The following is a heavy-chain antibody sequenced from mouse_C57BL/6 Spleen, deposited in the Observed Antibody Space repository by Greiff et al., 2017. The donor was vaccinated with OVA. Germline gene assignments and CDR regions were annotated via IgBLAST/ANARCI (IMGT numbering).Heavy chain of an antibody. V-gene: IGHV1-80*01. CDR3: ARSGGNYWYFDV. CDR2: IYPGDGDT. J-gene: IGHJ1*03. Sequence: QVQLQQSGAELVKPGASVKISCKASGYAFSSYWMNWVKQRPGKGLEWIGQIYPGDGDTNYNGKFKGKATLTADKSSTTAYMQLSSLTSEDSAVYFDARSGGNYWYFDVWGTGTTVTVSS. CDR1: GYAFSSYW. D-gene: IGHD2-1*01.